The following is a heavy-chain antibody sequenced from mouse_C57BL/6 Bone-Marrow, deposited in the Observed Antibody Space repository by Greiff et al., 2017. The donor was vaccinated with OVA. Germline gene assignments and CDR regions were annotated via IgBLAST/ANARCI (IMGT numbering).Heavy chain of an antibody. CDR3: ARYYDGYPYYAMDY. Sequence: EVQLQESGPGLAKPSQTLSLTCSVTGYSITSYYWNWIRKFPGNKLEYMGYISYSGSTYYNPSLKSRISITRDTSKNQYYLQLNSVTTEDTATYYCARYYDGYPYYAMDYWGQGTSVTVSS. J-gene: IGHJ4*01. CDR2: ISYSGST. CDR1: GYSITSYY. V-gene: IGHV3-8*01. D-gene: IGHD2-3*01.